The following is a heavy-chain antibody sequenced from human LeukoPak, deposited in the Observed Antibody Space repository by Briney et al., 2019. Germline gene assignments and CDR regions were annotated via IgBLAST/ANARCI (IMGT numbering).Heavy chain of an antibody. CDR2: ISGSGGST. Sequence: GGSLRLSCAASGFTFSSYAMNWVRQAPGKGLEWVSAISGSGGSTYYADSVKGRFTISRDNSKNTLYLQMNSLRAEDTAVYYCAKGSAIVVPAADSYWGQGTLVTVSS. V-gene: IGHV3-23*01. D-gene: IGHD2-2*01. J-gene: IGHJ4*02. CDR3: AKGSAIVVPAADSY. CDR1: GFTFSSYA.